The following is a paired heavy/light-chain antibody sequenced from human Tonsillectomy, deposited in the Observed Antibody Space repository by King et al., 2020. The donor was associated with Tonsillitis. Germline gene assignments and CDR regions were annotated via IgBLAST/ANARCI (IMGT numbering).Heavy chain of an antibody. CDR2: MSYDGTNK. J-gene: IGHJ3*01. Sequence: QVQLVESGGGVIQPGTSLRLSCATSGFTFNSHVMYWVRQAPGKGLECVAMMSYDGTNKDYADSVKGRFTISRDNSRKTLYLQMNSLRAEDTAVYYCAGEGRATSLQSFPVWGQGTMVTVSS. CDR3: AGEGRATSLQSFPV. CDR1: GFTFNSHV. D-gene: IGHD4-17*01. V-gene: IGHV3-30*04.
Light chain of an antibody. CDR1: QSINNW. J-gene: IGKJ1*01. CDR3: QQYNSYWT. V-gene: IGKV1-5*03. CDR2: QAS. Sequence: DIQMTQSPSSVSASIGDRLTITCRASQSINNWLAWYQQKPGKAPKLLIYQASSLKSGVPSRFSGSGSGTEFTLTISSLQSDDFATYYCQQYNSYWTFGQGTKVEVK.